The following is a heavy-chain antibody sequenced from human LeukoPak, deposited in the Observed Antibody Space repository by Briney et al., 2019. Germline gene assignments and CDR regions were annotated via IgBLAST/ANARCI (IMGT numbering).Heavy chain of an antibody. D-gene: IGHD3-16*01. V-gene: IGHV3-7*01. Sequence: GGSLRLSCATSGFTFSNYWMSWVRRAPGKGLEWVANIKQDGSDKYYVDSVKGRFTISRDNAKNSLYLQMNTLRAEDTAVYYCAREGGYQYYYAMDVWGQGTTVTVSS. CDR1: GFTFSNYW. CDR2: IKQDGSDK. J-gene: IGHJ6*02. CDR3: AREGGYQYYYAMDV.